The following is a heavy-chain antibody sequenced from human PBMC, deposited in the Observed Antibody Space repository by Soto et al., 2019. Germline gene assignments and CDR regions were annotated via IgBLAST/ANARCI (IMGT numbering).Heavy chain of an antibody. CDR1: GGSISSGGYS. Sequence: SETLSLTCAVSGGSISSGGYSWSWIRQPPGKGLEWIGYIYHSGSTYYNPSLKSRVTISVDRSKNQFSLKLSSVTAADAAVYYCVRSPYYYDSSGYYDYWGQGTLVTVSS. D-gene: IGHD3-22*01. CDR2: IYHSGST. CDR3: VRSPYYYDSSGYYDY. V-gene: IGHV4-30-2*01. J-gene: IGHJ4*02.